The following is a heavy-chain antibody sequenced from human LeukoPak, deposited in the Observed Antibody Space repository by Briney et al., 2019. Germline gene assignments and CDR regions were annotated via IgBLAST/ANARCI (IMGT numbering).Heavy chain of an antibody. V-gene: IGHV3-23*01. CDR1: GFTFSSYW. Sequence: GGSLRLSCAASGFTFSSYWMSWVRQAPGKGLEWVSAISGSGGSTYYADSVKGRFTISRDNNKNSLYLQMNSLRTEDTALYYCARDVAARAESLQHWGQGALVTVSS. CDR2: ISGSGGST. J-gene: IGHJ1*01. D-gene: IGHD2-15*01. CDR3: ARDVAARAESLQH.